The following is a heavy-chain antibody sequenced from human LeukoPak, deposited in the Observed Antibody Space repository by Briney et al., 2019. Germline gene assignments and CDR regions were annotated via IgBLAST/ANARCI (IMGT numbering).Heavy chain of an antibody. CDR1: GFTFSTYA. D-gene: IGHD3-10*01. CDR3: ARVSTSGSGNYLTRAFDV. V-gene: IGHV3-30-3*01. Sequence: GGSLRLSCAASGFTFSTYAMHWVRQAPGKGLEWVTVISSDGNDKYYTDSVKGRFSISRDNSKNTLYLEMNSLRPEDTAVYFCARVSTSGSGNYLTRAFDVWGQGTMVTVSS. J-gene: IGHJ3*01. CDR2: ISSDGNDK.